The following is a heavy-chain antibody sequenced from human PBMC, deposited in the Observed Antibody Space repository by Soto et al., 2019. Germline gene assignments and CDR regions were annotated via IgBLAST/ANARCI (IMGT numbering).Heavy chain of an antibody. CDR1: GYTFTSYY. V-gene: IGHV1-46*01. CDR3: ARDTITILLMVYAPGHYFDY. Sequence: ASVKVSCKASGYTFTSYYMHWVRQAPGQGLEWMGIINPSGGSTSYAQKFQGRVTMTRDTSTSTVYMELSSLRSEDTAVYYCARDTITILLMVYAPGHYFDYCGQLTLVPVSA. D-gene: IGHD2-8*01. CDR2: INPSGGST. J-gene: IGHJ4*02.